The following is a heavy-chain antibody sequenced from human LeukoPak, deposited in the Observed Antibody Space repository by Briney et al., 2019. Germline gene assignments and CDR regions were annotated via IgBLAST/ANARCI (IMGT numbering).Heavy chain of an antibody. V-gene: IGHV3-21*01. J-gene: IGHJ4*02. CDR1: GFSFNSYG. CDR3: ARDIYYYDSSGYYFPGGSDY. CDR2: ISSSGGSA. D-gene: IGHD3-22*01. Sequence: GGSLRLSCAASGFSFNSYGMSWVRQAPGKGLVWVSSISSSGGSASYADSVKGRFTISRDNAKNSLYLQMNSLRAEDTAVYYCARDIYYYDSSGYYFPGGSDYWGQGTLVTVSS.